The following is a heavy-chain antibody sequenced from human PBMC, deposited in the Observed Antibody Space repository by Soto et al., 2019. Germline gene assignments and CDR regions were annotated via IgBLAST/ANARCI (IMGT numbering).Heavy chain of an antibody. D-gene: IGHD3-16*01. Sequence: QVQLVQSGAEVRKPGSSVRVSCKASGNTFSSYGISWVRQAPRQGLEWMGGIIPFFGTGNHAPKFQGRVTITADESTSTAYMELSSLRSDDTAVYYCANGAPRGGGSRRWGFDYWGQGTLVTVSS. CDR3: ANGAPRGGGSRRWGFDY. CDR1: GNTFSSYG. J-gene: IGHJ4*02. V-gene: IGHV1-69*01. CDR2: IIPFFGTG.